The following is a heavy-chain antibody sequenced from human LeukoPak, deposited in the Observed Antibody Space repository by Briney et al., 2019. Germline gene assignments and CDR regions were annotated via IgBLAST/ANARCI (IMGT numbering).Heavy chain of an antibody. CDR1: GFIFSSYS. CDR2: ISSSGSTI. D-gene: IGHD2-2*01. Sequence: GGSLRLSCAASGFIFSSYSMNWVRQAPGKGLEWVSYISSSGSTIYYADSVKGRFTISRENDKKSLYLQINSLRDEDTAVYYCAVLTYQLLDYYFDYWGQGTLVTVSS. J-gene: IGHJ4*02. V-gene: IGHV3-48*02. CDR3: AVLTYQLLDYYFDY.